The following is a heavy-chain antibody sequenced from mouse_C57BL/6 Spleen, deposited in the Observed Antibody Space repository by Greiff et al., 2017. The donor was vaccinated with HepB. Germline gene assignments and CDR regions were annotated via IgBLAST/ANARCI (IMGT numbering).Heavy chain of an antibody. Sequence: QVTLKVSGPGILQSSQTLSLTCSFSGFSLSTSGMGVSWIRQPSGKGLEWLAHIYWDDDKRYNPSLKSRLTISKDTSRNQVFLKITSVDTADTAKYYCARSDGGITTVGHYYFDYWGQGTTLTVSS. D-gene: IGHD1-1*01. CDR3: ARSDGGITTVGHYYFDY. V-gene: IGHV8-12*01. J-gene: IGHJ2*01. CDR1: GFSLSTSGMG. CDR2: IYWDDDK.